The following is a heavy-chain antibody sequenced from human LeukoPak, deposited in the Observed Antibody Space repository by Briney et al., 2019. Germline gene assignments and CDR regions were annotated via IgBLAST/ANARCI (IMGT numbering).Heavy chain of an antibody. CDR2: IKSKTDGGTT. V-gene: IGHV3-15*01. D-gene: IGHD6-19*01. CDR1: GFTFSNAW. J-gene: IGHJ4*02. CDR3: TTGGFWGGWYGFDY. Sequence: GGSLRLSCAASGFTFSNAWMSWVRQAPGKGLGWVGRIKSKTDGGTTEYAAPVKGRFTISRDDSKNTLYLQMDSLKTEDTAVYYCTTGGFWGGWYGFDYWGQGTLVTVSS.